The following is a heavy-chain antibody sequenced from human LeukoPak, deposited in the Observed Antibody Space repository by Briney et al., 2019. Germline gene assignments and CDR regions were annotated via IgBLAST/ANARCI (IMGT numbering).Heavy chain of an antibody. CDR1: GFIVSAND. J-gene: IGHJ3*02. Sequence: GGSLRLSCAASGFIVSANDMSWVRQAPGKGPEWVSVMYSTGSTRHADSVKGRFTISRDNSKNTLYLQMNSLRAEDTAVYYCARARRAFDIWGQGTMVTVSS. V-gene: IGHV3-53*01. CDR2: MYSTGST. CDR3: ARARRAFDI.